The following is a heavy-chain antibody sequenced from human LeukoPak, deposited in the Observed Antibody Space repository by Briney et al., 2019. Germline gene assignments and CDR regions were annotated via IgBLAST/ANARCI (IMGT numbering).Heavy chain of an antibody. V-gene: IGHV4-39*07. CDR3: ARRCFWIDARPNWRKYYDILTGYYPNPCSGAFDI. CDR2: IYYSGST. Sequence: SETLSLTCTVSGGSISSSSYYWGWIRQPPGKGLEWIGSIYYSGSTYYNPSLKSRVTISVDTSKNQFSLKLSSVTAADTAVYYCARRCFWIDARPNWRKYYDILTGYYPNPCSGAFDIWGQGTMVTVSS. D-gene: IGHD3-9*01. J-gene: IGHJ3*02. CDR1: GGSISSSSYY.